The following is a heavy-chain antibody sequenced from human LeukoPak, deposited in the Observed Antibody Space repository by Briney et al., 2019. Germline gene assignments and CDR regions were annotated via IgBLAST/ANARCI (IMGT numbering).Heavy chain of an antibody. V-gene: IGHV3-74*01. J-gene: IGHJ4*02. CDR2: INNDGRGT. Sequence: QPGGSLRLSCVASGFAFTNYGMMWVRQAPGKGLVWVSYINNDGRGTTYADSVKGRFTISRDNAKNTLYLQMNSLRDDDTAMYYCARNYNGMSYWGQGTLVIVSS. D-gene: IGHD1-26*01. CDR3: ARNYNGMSY. CDR1: GFAFTNYG.